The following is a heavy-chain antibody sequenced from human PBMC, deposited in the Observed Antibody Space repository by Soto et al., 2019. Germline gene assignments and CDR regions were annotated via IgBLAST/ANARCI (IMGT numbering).Heavy chain of an antibody. CDR1: GYSFTDYK. V-gene: IGHV1-2*04. CDR3: APWVDYGDFAGFDF. D-gene: IGHD4-17*01. Sequence: ASVKVSCKTSGYSFTDYKLHWVRQAPGQGLEWRGWVDPNGGGSNSAQKFQGSGTMTWDTSITTAYLDLTRLTTNDTATYFCAPWVDYGDFAGFDFWGQGTLVTVSS. J-gene: IGHJ4*02. CDR2: VDPNGGGS.